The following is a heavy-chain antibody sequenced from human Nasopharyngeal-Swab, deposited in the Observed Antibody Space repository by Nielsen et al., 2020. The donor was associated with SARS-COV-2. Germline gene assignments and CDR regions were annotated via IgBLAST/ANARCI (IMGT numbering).Heavy chain of an antibody. Sequence: SGPTLVKPTETLTLTCTVSGFSLSNARMGVRWIRQPPGKALEWLAHIFSNDEKSYSTSLKSRLTISKDTSKSQVVLTMTNMDPVDTATYYCALISQELLHYDYWGQGTLVTVSS. CDR1: GFSLSNARMG. CDR2: IFSNDEK. J-gene: IGHJ4*02. V-gene: IGHV2-26*01. CDR3: ALISQELLHYDY. D-gene: IGHD1-26*01.